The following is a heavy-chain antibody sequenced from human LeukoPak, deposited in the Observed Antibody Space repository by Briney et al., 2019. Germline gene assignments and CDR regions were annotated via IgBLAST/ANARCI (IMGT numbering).Heavy chain of an antibody. V-gene: IGHV3-20*04. CDR2: INWNGAST. Sequence: GGSLRLSCAPSGFTLDDYGMSCVRQPPAKGLEWVCGINWNGASTGYADSVKGRFTISRDNAKNSLYLQMNSLRAEDTALYYCARGPGNYYYYMDVWGKGATVTVSS. CDR1: GFTLDDYG. J-gene: IGHJ6*03. CDR3: ARGPGNYYYYMDV.